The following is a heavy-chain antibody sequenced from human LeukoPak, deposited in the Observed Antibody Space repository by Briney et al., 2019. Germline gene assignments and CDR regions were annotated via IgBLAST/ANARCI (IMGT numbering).Heavy chain of an antibody. CDR3: ARGVYIAAAQYGY. Sequence: SETLSLTCAVYGGSFSGYYWTWIRQPPGKGLEWIGEINHSGNTNYNPSLKSRVTMSVDTSKNQFSLKLSSVTAADTAVYYCARGVYIAAAQYGYWGQGTLVTVSS. D-gene: IGHD6-13*01. CDR1: GGSFSGYY. V-gene: IGHV4-34*01. CDR2: INHSGNT. J-gene: IGHJ4*02.